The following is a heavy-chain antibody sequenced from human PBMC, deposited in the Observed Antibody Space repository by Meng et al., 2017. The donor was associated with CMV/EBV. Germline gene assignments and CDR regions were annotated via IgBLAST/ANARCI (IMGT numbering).Heavy chain of an antibody. J-gene: IGHJ5*02. CDR3: ARVFPPIAAAAYWQNNWFDP. Sequence: LQDSGLGLVEPSESLSLTCTVSGGHINSYSRSWIGQPVGKGLECIERIYPSGSTNYSPSLQSGVTMSVDTSKILFSLKLSSVSAADTAVYYCARVFPPIAAAAYWQNNWFDPWGQGTLVTVSS. CDR1: GGHINSYS. V-gene: IGHV4-4*07. D-gene: IGHD6-13*01. CDR2: IYPSGST.